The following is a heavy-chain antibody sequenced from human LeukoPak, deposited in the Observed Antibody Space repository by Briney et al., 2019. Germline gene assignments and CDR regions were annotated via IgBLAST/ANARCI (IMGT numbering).Heavy chain of an antibody. D-gene: IGHD4-17*01. J-gene: IGHJ3*02. Sequence: SETLSLTCTVSGGSISSYYWSWIRQPPGKGLEWIGYIYYSGSTSYNPSLKSRVTISVDTSKNQFSLKLSSVTAADTAVYYCASDYGGTGDAFDIWGQGTMVTVSS. CDR3: ASDYGGTGDAFDI. CDR2: IYYSGST. CDR1: GGSISSYY. V-gene: IGHV4-59*08.